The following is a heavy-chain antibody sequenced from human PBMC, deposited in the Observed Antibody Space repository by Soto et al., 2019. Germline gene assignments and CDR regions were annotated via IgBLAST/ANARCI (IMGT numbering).Heavy chain of an antibody. Sequence: PSETLSLTCAVSSDSFGSGSYYWGWIRQPPGKGLEWIGNIYYSGSTYYNPSLKSRVTISVDTSKNQFSLKLSSVTAADTAVYYCARLQGGAFDIWGQGSMVTVSS. CDR1: SDSFGSGSYY. CDR3: ARLQGGAFDI. D-gene: IGHD2-15*01. CDR2: IYYSGST. J-gene: IGHJ3*02. V-gene: IGHV4-39*01.